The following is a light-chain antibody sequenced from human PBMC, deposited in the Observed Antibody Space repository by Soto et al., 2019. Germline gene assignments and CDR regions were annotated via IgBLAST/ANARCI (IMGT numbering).Light chain of an antibody. CDR2: LESSGSY. Sequence: QLVLTQSSSASASLRSSVKLTCTLSSGHSSYIIAWHQQQPGKAPRYLMKLESSGSYNKGSGVPDRFSGSSSGADRYLTISNLQFEDEADYYCETWDSNTRVFGGGTKVTVL. V-gene: IGLV4-60*02. CDR1: SGHSSYI. CDR3: ETWDSNTRV. J-gene: IGLJ3*02.